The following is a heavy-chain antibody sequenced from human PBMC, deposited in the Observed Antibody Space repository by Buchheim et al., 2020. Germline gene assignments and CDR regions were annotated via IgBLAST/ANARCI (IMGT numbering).Heavy chain of an antibody. CDR1: GYTFTNYP. Sequence: QVQLVQSGPEVKNPGASVKVSCKASGYTFTNYPISWFRQAPGQGLEWVGWINTNYGNTKYAQKAQGRVILTRDTSTSTAYMERRSLRSDDTAVYYCGRDIRGGEDSWGQGTL. CDR3: GRDIRGGEDS. CDR2: INTNYGNT. D-gene: IGHD3-10*01. J-gene: IGHJ5*01. V-gene: IGHV1-18*01.